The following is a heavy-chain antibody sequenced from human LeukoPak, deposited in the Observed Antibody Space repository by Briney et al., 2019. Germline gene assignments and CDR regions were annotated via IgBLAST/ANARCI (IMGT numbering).Heavy chain of an antibody. CDR2: ISAYNGNT. CDR3: ARGVAVAGSYYYYGMDV. D-gene: IGHD6-19*01. CDR1: GYTFTSYG. V-gene: IGHV1-18*01. Sequence: GASVKVSCKASGYTFTSYGISWVRQAPGQGLEWMGWISAYNGNTNYAQKLQGRVTMTTDTSTSTAYMELRSLRSDDTAVYYCARGVAVAGSYYYYGMDVWGQGTTVTVSS. J-gene: IGHJ6*02.